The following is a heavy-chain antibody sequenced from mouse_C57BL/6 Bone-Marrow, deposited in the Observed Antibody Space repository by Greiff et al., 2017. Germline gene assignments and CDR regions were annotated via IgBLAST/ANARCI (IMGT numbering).Heavy chain of an antibody. CDR1: GFTFRDYY. Sequence: EVKVVESEGGLVQPGSSMKLSCTASGFTFRDYYMAWVRQVPEKGLEWVANINYDGSSTYYLDSLKSRFILSRDNAKNILYLQMSSLKSEDTATYYCARDTGSSYGYFDVWGTGTTVTVSS. V-gene: IGHV5-16*01. J-gene: IGHJ1*03. D-gene: IGHD1-1*01. CDR2: INYDGSST. CDR3: ARDTGSSYGYFDV.